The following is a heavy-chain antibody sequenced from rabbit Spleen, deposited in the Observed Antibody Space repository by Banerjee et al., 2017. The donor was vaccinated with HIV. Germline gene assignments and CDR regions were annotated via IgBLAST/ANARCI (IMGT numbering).Heavy chain of an antibody. J-gene: IGHJ4*01. CDR1: GFSFSAGYY. CDR2: INIVTGKS. D-gene: IGHD6-1*01. V-gene: IGHV1S45*01. Sequence: QEQLVESGGGLVKPEGSLTLTCKASGFSFSAGYYMCWVRQAPGKGLEWIACINIVTGKSVYASWAEGRFIMSRTSSTTVTLQMTSLTAADTATYFCARGYSNGYQNYVNAFSLWGPGTLVTVS. CDR3: ARGYSNGYQNYVNAFSL.